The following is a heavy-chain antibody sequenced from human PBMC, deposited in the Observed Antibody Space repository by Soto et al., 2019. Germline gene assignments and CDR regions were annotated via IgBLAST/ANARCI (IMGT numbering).Heavy chain of an antibody. D-gene: IGHD3-3*01. CDR3: ARGGITIFGVVIPFDP. Sequence: EVQLVESGGGLVQPGGSLRLSCAASGFTFSSYWMHWVRQAPGKGLVWVSRINSDGSSTSYADSVKGRFTISRDNAKNTLYLQMNSLRAEDMAVYYCARGGITIFGVVIPFDPWGQGTLVTVSS. CDR2: INSDGSST. V-gene: IGHV3-74*01. J-gene: IGHJ5*02. CDR1: GFTFSSYW.